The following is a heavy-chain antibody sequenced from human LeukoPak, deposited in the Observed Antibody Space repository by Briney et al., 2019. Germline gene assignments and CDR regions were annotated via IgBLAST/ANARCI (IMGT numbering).Heavy chain of an antibody. CDR2: VNPNSGGT. Sequence: ASVKVSCKASGYTFTGYYMHWVRQAPGQGLEWMGWVNPNSGGTNYAQKFQGRVTMTRDTSISTAYMELSRLRSDDTAVCYCAREGHPGYYMDVWGKGTTVTVSS. V-gene: IGHV1-2*02. CDR3: AREGHPGYYMDV. J-gene: IGHJ6*03. CDR1: GYTFTGYY.